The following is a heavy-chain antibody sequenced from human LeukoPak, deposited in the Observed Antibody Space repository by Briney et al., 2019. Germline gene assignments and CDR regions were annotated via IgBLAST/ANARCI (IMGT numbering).Heavy chain of an antibody. J-gene: IGHJ4*02. D-gene: IGHD3-10*01. V-gene: IGHV3-48*01. CDR2: ISSSSSTI. CDR1: GFTFSSYS. Sequence: PGGSLRLSCAASGFTFSSYSMNWVRQAPGKGLEWVSYISSSSSTIYYADSVKGRFTISRDNAKNSLYLQMNSLRAEDTAVYYCARDPKVRGAHFDYWGQGTLVTVSS. CDR3: ARDPKVRGAHFDY.